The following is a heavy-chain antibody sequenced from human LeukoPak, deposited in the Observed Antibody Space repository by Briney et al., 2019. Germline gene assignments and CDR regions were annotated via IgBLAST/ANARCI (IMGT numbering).Heavy chain of an antibody. D-gene: IGHD3-3*01. J-gene: IGHJ3*02. V-gene: IGHV1-8*03. Sequence: GASVKVSCKASGYTFTSYDINWVRQATGQGLEWMGWMNPNSGNTGYAQRFQGRVTITRNTSISTAYMELSSLRSEDTAVYYCARGSVGVLRFLEWLKGGAFDIWGQGTMVTVSS. CDR1: GYTFTSYD. CDR3: ARGSVGVLRFLEWLKGGAFDI. CDR2: MNPNSGNT.